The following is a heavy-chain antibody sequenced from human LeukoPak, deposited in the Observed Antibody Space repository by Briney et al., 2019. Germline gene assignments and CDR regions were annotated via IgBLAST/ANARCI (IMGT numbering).Heavy chain of an antibody. CDR1: GYTFTSYD. Sequence: ASVKVSCKASGYTFTSYDINWVRQATGQGLEWMGWVNPNSGNTGYSQKFQGRVTMTRNTSITTAYMELSSLRSEDTAVYYCARAGGTGPGNRHFQHWGQGTLVTVSS. D-gene: IGHD2-8*02. J-gene: IGHJ1*01. CDR3: ARAGGTGPGNRHFQH. V-gene: IGHV1-8*01. CDR2: VNPNSGNT.